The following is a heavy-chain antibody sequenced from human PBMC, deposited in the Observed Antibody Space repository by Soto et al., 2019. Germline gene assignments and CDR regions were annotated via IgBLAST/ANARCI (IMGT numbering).Heavy chain of an antibody. CDR2: ISWNSGSI. CDR1: GFTFDDYA. V-gene: IGHV3-9*01. J-gene: IGHJ6*02. Sequence: EVQLVESGGGLVQPGRSLRLSCAASGFTFDDYAMHWVRQAPGKGLEWVSGISWNSGSIGYADSVKGRFTISRDNAKNSLYLQMNSLRAEDTALYYCAKDKAWELLGGMDVWGQGTTVTVSS. CDR3: AKDKAWELLGGMDV. D-gene: IGHD1-26*01.